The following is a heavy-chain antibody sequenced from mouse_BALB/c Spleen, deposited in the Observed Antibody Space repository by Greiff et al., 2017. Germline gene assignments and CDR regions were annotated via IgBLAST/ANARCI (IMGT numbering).Heavy chain of an antibody. Sequence: VQLKESGPSLVKPSQTLSLTCSVTGDSITRGYWNWIRKFPGNKLEYMGYISYSGSTYYNQSLKSRISITRDTSKNQYYLQLNSVTTEDTATYYCASHERMNAMDYWGQGTSVTVSS. V-gene: IGHV3-8*02. CDR2: ISYSGST. CDR1: GDSITRGY. J-gene: IGHJ4*01. CDR3: ASHERMNAMDY.